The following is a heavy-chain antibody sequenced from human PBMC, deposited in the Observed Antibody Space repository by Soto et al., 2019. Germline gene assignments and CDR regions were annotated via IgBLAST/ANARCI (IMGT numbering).Heavy chain of an antibody. CDR2: ISGGGDGT. V-gene: IGHV3-23*01. CDR1: GFTFGNYA. D-gene: IGHD2-15*01. Sequence: EVQLLESGGGLVQPGGSLRLSCAASGFTFGNYAMIWVRQAPGKGLEWVSTISGGGDGTYYADSVRGRFTISRENSRNTVYLKVNSLRAEETAVYYCAKKGLGSLATYCSTGDCHYAFDIWGQGTMVTVSS. CDR3: AKKGLGSLATYCSTGDCHYAFDI. J-gene: IGHJ3*02.